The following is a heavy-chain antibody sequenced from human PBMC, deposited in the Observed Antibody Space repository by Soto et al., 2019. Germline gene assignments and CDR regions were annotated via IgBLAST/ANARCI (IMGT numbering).Heavy chain of an antibody. CDR1: GYTFTSYG. Sequence: EASVKVSCKASGYTFTSYGISWVRQAPGQGLEWMGWISAYNGNTNYAQKLQGRVTMTTDTSTSTAYMELRSLRSDDTAVYYCARDLTPMVRGVIIMTPDYWGQGTLVTVSS. V-gene: IGHV1-18*01. J-gene: IGHJ4*02. CDR3: ARDLTPMVRGVIIMTPDY. CDR2: ISAYNGNT. D-gene: IGHD3-10*01.